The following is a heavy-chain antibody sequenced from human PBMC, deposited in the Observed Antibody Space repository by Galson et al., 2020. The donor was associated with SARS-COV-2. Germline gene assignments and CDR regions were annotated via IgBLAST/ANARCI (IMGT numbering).Heavy chain of an antibody. CDR1: GPSLSSGSYS. CDR2: ISHSGGT. D-gene: IGHD4-17*01. V-gene: IGHV4-30-2*01. Sequence: SETLSLTCAVSGPSLSSGSYSWNWLRHPPGKGLEWIGYISHSGGTYYNPSLKSRVTISGDRSKNQFSLRLSSVTAADTAVDYCARLHYGEYAPEAFDIWGPGTRVTVAS. CDR3: ARLHYGEYAPEAFDI. J-gene: IGHJ3*02.